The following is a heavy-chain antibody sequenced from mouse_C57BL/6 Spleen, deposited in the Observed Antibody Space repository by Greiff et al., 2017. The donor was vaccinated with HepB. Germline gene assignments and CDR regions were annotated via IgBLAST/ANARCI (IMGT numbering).Heavy chain of an antibody. D-gene: IGHD2-4*01. J-gene: IGHJ3*01. V-gene: IGHV5-15*01. CDR2: ISNLAYSI. Sequence: EVMLVESGGGLVQPGGSLKLSCAASGFTFSDYGMAWVRQAPRKGPEWVAFISNLAYSIYYADTVTGRFTISRENAKNTLYLEMSSLRSEDTAMYYCARGGGDYDYWFAYWGQGTLVTVSA. CDR3: ARGGGDYDYWFAY. CDR1: GFTFSDYG.